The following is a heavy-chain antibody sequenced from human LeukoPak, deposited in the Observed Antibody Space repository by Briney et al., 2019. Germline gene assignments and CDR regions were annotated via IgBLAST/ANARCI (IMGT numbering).Heavy chain of an antibody. D-gene: IGHD3-16*02. J-gene: IGHJ4*02. Sequence: GGSLRLSCAASGFIVSSNYMSWVRQAPGKGLEWVSVICRDDTTYYADSVKSRLTISRDNSKNTLYPQMYSLRDEDTAVYYCARAPYGVGYTAERDYWGQGTLATVSS. V-gene: IGHV3-53*01. CDR3: ARAPYGVGYTAERDY. CDR2: ICRDDTT. CDR1: GFIVSSNY.